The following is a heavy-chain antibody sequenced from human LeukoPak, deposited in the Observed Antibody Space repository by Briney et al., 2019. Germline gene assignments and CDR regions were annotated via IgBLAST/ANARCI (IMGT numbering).Heavy chain of an antibody. D-gene: IGHD1-14*01. Sequence: ASVKVSCKASGYTFTGYYMHWVRQAPGQGLEWMGWINPNSGGTNYAQKFQGRVTMTRDTSISTAYMELSSLRSEDTAVYYCATISLLGIYFDYWGQGTLVTVSS. V-gene: IGHV1-2*02. CDR1: GYTFTGYY. J-gene: IGHJ4*02. CDR2: INPNSGGT. CDR3: ATISLLGIYFDY.